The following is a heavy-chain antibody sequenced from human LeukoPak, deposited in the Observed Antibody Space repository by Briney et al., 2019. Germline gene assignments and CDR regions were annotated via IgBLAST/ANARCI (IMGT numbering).Heavy chain of an antibody. V-gene: IGHV3-53*01. J-gene: IGHJ6*03. Sequence: GGSLRLSCAASGFIVSSNYMSWVRQAPGKGLEWVSIIYSGAGTTYADSVKGRFTISRDNSKNTLYLQMNSLRAEDTAVYYCAKGPGRYYDSSGYYPGWGYYYYYYMDVWGKGTTVTVSS. CDR3: AKGPGRYYDSSGYYPGWGYYYYYYMDV. CDR1: GFIVSSNY. CDR2: IYSGAGT. D-gene: IGHD3-22*01.